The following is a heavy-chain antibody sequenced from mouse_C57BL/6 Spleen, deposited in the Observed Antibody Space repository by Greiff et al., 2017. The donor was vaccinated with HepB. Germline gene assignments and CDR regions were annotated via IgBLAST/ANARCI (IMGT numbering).Heavy chain of an antibody. CDR2: IYPGSGST. V-gene: IGHV1-55*01. J-gene: IGHJ1*03. CDR3: AREEATYYSNYGYWYFDV. CDR1: GYTFTSYW. D-gene: IGHD2-5*01. Sequence: QVQLKQPGAELVKPGASVKMSCKASGYTFTSYWITWVKQRPGQGLEWIGDIYPGSGSTNYNEKFKSKATLTVDTSSSTAYMQLSSLTSEDSAVYYCAREEATYYSNYGYWYFDVWGTGTTVTVSS.